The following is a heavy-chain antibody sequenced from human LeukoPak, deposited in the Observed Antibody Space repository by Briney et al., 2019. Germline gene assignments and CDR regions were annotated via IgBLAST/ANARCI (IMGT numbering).Heavy chain of an antibody. D-gene: IGHD6-19*01. CDR2: IRSKAYGGTT. V-gene: IGHV3-49*03. J-gene: IGHJ6*03. CDR3: TRYPTSSGWYTGYYYMDV. Sequence: GGSLRLSCTASGFTFGDYAMSWFRQAPGKGLEWVGFIRSKAYGGTTEYAASVKGRFTISRDDSKSIAYLQMNSLKTEDTAVYYCTRYPTSSGWYTGYYYMDVWGKGTTVTVSS. CDR1: GFTFGDYA.